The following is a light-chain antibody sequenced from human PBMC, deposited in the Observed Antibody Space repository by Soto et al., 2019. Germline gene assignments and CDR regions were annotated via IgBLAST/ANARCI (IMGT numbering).Light chain of an antibody. CDR3: SSYTSTSTLYV. Sequence: QSALTQPASVSGSPGQSITISCTGTSSDVGGYNYVYWYQQHPDKAHKLMIYEVTNRPSGVSFRFPGSKSGNTASLTISGLQPEDEAEYYCSSYTSTSTLYVFGTWTKLTAL. J-gene: IGLJ1*01. CDR1: SSDVGGYNY. CDR2: EVT. V-gene: IGLV2-14*01.